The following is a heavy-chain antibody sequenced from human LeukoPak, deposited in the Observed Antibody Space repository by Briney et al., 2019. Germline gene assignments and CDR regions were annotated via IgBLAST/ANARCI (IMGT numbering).Heavy chain of an antibody. V-gene: IGHV1-2*02. CDR3: ARVLDSGYPVWDC. CDR1: GYTFTGYY. D-gene: IGHD5-12*01. Sequence: ASVKVSCKASGYTFTGYYMHWVRQAPGQGLEWMGWINPNSGVTNYAQKFQGRVTMTRDTSISTAYMELSRLRSDDTAVYYCARVLDSGYPVWDCWGQGTLVPVSS. CDR2: INPNSGVT. J-gene: IGHJ4*02.